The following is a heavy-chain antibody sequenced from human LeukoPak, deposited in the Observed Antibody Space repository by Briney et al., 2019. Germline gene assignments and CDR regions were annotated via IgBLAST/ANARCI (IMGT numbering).Heavy chain of an antibody. V-gene: IGHV4-4*07. CDR1: GDSISNNY. CDR3: ARELIAAAGVFDY. J-gene: IGHJ4*02. CDR2: VYTSGST. D-gene: IGHD6-13*01. Sequence: PSETLSLTCTVSGDSISNNYWSWIRQPAGKGLEWIGRVYTSGSTNYNPSLKSRVTISVDTSKNQFSLKLSSVTAADTAVYYCARELIAAAGVFDYWGQGTLVTVSS.